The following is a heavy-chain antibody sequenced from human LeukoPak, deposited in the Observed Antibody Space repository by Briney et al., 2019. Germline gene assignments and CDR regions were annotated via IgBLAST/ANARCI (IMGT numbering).Heavy chain of an antibody. D-gene: IGHD3-3*01. V-gene: IGHV3-21*01. J-gene: IGHJ5*02. CDR1: GFTFSSYS. CDR2: ISSSSSYI. Sequence: GGSLRLSCAASGFTFSSYSMNWVRQAPGKGLEWVSSISSSSSYIYYADSAKGRFTISRDNAKDSLYLQMNSLRAEDTAVYYCARDRGGSFGYYDFWSGYYGPNWFDPWGQGTLVTVSS. CDR3: ARDRGGSFGYYDFWSGYYGPNWFDP.